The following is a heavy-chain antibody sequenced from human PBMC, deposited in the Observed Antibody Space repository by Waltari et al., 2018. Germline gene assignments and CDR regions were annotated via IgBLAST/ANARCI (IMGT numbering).Heavy chain of an antibody. CDR2: IYYSGST. CDR3: ARVSTMVRGVQDSYGMDV. D-gene: IGHD3-10*01. V-gene: IGHV4-59*01. Sequence: QVQLQESGPGLVKPSETLSLTCTVSGGSISSSYWSWIRQPPGKGLEWIGYIYYSGSTNYNPSLKSRVTISVDTSKNQFSLKLSSVTAADTAVYYCARVSTMVRGVQDSYGMDVWGQGTTVTVSS. CDR1: GGSISSSY. J-gene: IGHJ6*02.